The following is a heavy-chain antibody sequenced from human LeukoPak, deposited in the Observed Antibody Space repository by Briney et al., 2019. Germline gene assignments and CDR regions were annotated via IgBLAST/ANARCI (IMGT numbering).Heavy chain of an antibody. Sequence: GGTLRLSCAASGFTFSTYGMSWVRQAPGKGLEWVSTISGSGGTTYYADSVKGRFTISRDNSRNTLYLQMNSLRAEDTAVYYCAKDYGSGGYPPYFFDYWGQGTLVTVSS. V-gene: IGHV3-23*01. CDR2: ISGSGGTT. CDR1: GFTFSTYG. CDR3: AKDYGSGGYPPYFFDY. D-gene: IGHD3-10*01. J-gene: IGHJ4*02.